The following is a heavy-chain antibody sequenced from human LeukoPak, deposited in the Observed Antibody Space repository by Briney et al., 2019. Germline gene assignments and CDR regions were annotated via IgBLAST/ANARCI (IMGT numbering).Heavy chain of an antibody. CDR1: VFTFSSYA. V-gene: IGHV3-23*01. Sequence: PGGSLRLSCAASVFTFSSYAMSWVRQAPGKGLEWVSVICSSGGSTHYADSVKGRFTISRDNSKNTLYLHMNSLRAEETPVYYCAKDNGEEDGQWPGWFGPWRQGIVVTVSS. D-gene: IGHD6-19*01. CDR3: AKDNGEEDGQWPGWFGP. CDR2: ICSSGGST. J-gene: IGHJ5*02.